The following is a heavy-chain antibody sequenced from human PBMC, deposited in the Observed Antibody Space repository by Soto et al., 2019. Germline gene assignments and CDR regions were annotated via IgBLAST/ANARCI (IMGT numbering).Heavy chain of an antibody. D-gene: IGHD6-25*01. V-gene: IGHV3-7*03. CDR1: GFTFSSYW. J-gene: IGHJ5*02. CDR3: AKDRLDLPGSWFDP. CDR2: IKQSGGET. Sequence: PGGSLRLSCAASGFTFSSYWMSWVRQAPGKGLEWVANIKQSGGETYYVDSVKGRFTISRDNAKNTLYLQMNSLRAEDTAVYYCAKDRLDLPGSWFDPWGQGTLVTVSS.